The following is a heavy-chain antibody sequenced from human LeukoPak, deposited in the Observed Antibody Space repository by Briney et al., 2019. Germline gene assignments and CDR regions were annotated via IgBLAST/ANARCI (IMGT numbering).Heavy chain of an antibody. V-gene: IGHV3-7*01. Sequence: PGGSLRLSCAASGFTFSSYWMSWVRQAPGKGLEWVANIRQDGSEKYYVDSVKGRFTIPRDNAKNSLYLQMNSLRAEDTAVYYCARDYYNSSGYYPVYYFDYWGQGTLVTVSS. CDR1: GFTFSSYW. CDR2: IRQDGSEK. D-gene: IGHD3-22*01. J-gene: IGHJ4*02. CDR3: ARDYYNSSGYYPVYYFDY.